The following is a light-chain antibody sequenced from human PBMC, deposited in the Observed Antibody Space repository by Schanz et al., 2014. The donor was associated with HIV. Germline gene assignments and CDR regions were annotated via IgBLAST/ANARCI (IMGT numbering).Light chain of an antibody. CDR1: STDVGGYDL. Sequence: QSALTQPASVSGSPGQSITISCTGSSTDVGGYDLVSWYQQHPGQVPKLMIYGVDKRPSGVSPRFSGSKSGHTASLTISGLQVEDEAEYYCSSYVSGSTYVFGSGTKLTVL. V-gene: IGLV2-23*02. CDR3: SSYVSGSTYV. J-gene: IGLJ1*01. CDR2: GVD.